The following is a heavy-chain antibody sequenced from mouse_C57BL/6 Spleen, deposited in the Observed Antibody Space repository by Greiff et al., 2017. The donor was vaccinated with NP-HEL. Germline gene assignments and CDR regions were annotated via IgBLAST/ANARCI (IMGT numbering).Heavy chain of an antibody. D-gene: IGHD1-1*01. J-gene: IGHJ2*01. V-gene: IGHV5-17*01. CDR3: ARTMDYYGSLYFDY. CDR1: GFTFSDYG. CDR2: ISSGSSTI. Sequence: EVQGVESGGGLVKPGGSLKLSCAASGFTFSDYGMHWVRQAPEKGLEWVAYISSGSSTIYYADTVKGRFTISRDNAKNTLFLQMTSLRSEDTAMYYCARTMDYYGSLYFDYWGQGTTLTVSS.